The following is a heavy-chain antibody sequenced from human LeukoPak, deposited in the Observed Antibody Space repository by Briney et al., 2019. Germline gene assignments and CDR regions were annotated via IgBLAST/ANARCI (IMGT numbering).Heavy chain of an antibody. J-gene: IGHJ4*02. CDR2: INPNPNSGGT. D-gene: IGHD1-26*01. Sequence: ASVKVSCKASGYTFTDYYLHWVRQAPGQGLEWGGWINPNPNSGGTSYAQKFQGRVTMTRDTSINTAYMELSGLRSDDTAVYFCARGSYGYDWGQGTLVTVSS. CDR3: ARGSYGYD. CDR1: GYTFTDYY. V-gene: IGHV1-2*02.